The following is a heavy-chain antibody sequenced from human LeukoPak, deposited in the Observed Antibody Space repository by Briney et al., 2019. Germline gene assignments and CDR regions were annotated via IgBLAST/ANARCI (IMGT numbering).Heavy chain of an antibody. Sequence: ASVKVSCKASGYTLTSYDINWVRHATGQGLEWMGWMSPNSGDTGYAQKFQGRVTMTRGTSISTAFMELTSLRSEDTAVYYCARGPPNWGFDFWGQGALVTVSS. CDR3: ARGPPNWGFDF. CDR1: GYTLTSYD. J-gene: IGHJ4*02. D-gene: IGHD7-27*01. V-gene: IGHV1-8*01. CDR2: MSPNSGDT.